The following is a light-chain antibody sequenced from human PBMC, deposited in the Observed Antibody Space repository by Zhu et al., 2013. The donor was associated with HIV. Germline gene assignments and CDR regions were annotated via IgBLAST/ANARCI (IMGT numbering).Light chain of an antibody. J-gene: IGLJ3*02. CDR2: DVS. CDR1: SSDVGAYNY. Sequence: QSALTQPRSVSGSPGQSVTISCTGTSSDVGAYNYVSWYQQHPGKAPKLMIYDVSQRPSGVPDRFSGSKSGHTASLTISGLQAEDEADYYCCSYAGRYSWVFGGGTKLTVL. CDR3: CSYAGRYSWV. V-gene: IGLV2-11*01.